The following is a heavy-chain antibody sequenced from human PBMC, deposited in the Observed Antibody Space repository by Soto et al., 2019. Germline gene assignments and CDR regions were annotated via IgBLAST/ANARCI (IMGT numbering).Heavy chain of an antibody. D-gene: IGHD3-9*01. Sequence: ASVKVSCKVSGYTFTGYYMHWLRQAPGQGLEWMGWINPNSGGTNYAQKFQGWVTMTRDTSISTSYMELSRLRSDDTAVYYCAREGSFDWLSRRNYYYGMDVWGQGTTVTVSS. CDR1: GYTFTGYY. V-gene: IGHV1-2*04. J-gene: IGHJ6*02. CDR3: AREGSFDWLSRRNYYYGMDV. CDR2: INPNSGGT.